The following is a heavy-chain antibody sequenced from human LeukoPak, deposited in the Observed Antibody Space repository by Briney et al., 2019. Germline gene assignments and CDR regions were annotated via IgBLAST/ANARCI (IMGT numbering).Heavy chain of an antibody. V-gene: IGHV3-21*01. CDR2: ISSSSSYI. CDR3: ASGYSSGWSLDAFDI. CDR1: GFTFSSYS. J-gene: IGHJ3*02. Sequence: PGGSLRLSCAASGFTFSSYSMNWVRQAPGKGLEWVSFISSSSSYIYYADSVKGRFTISRDNAKNSLYLQMNSLRAEDTAVYYCASGYSSGWSLDAFDIWGQGTMVTVSS. D-gene: IGHD6-19*01.